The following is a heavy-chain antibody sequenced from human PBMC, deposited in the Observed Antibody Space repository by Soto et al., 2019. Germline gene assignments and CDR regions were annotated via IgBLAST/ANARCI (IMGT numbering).Heavy chain of an antibody. D-gene: IGHD3-22*01. J-gene: IGHJ4*02. CDR2: ISTYNGNT. V-gene: IGHV1-18*01. CDR3: ARDSPPDDYDNTVYYNFRDY. CDR1: GYSFTSYA. Sequence: ASVKVSCKTSGYSFTSYAITWVRQAPGQGLEWMGWISTYNGNTNYAQKVQARVTMTTDTSTSTAYMELRSLRSDDTAVYYCARDSPPDDYDNTVYYNFRDYGGRGTLVT.